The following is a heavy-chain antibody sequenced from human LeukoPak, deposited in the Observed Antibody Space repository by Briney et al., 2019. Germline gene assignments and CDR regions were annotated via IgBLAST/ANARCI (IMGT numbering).Heavy chain of an antibody. D-gene: IGHD2-2*01. V-gene: IGHV1-18*01. CDR3: ARDRTYCSSTSCLRNYYYYGMDV. CDR1: GYTFTSYG. Sequence: ASVTVSCKASGYTFTSYGISWVRQAPGQGLEWMGWISAYNGNTNYAQTPQGRVTMTTDTSTSTAYMELRSLRSDDTAVYYCARDRTYCSSTSCLRNYYYYGMDVWGQGTTVTVSS. J-gene: IGHJ6*02. CDR2: ISAYNGNT.